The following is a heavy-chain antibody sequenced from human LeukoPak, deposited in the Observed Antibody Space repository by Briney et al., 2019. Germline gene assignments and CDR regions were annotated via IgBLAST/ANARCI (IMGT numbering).Heavy chain of an antibody. J-gene: IGHJ5*02. V-gene: IGHV4-34*01. D-gene: IGHD6-19*01. CDR2: INHSGST. CDR1: GGSFSGYY. CDR3: ARGIGIAVAGTSYNWFDP. Sequence: PSETLSLTCAVYGGSFSGYYWSWLRQPPGKGLEWIGEINHSGSTNYNPSLKSRVTISVDTSKNQFSLKLSSVTAADTAVYYCARGIGIAVAGTSYNWFDPWGQGTLVTVSS.